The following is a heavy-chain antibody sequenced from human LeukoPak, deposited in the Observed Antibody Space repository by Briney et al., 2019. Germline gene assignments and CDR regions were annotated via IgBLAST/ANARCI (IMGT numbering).Heavy chain of an antibody. CDR2: ISGSGGST. D-gene: IGHD3-22*01. J-gene: IGHJ4*02. V-gene: IGHV3-23*01. CDR1: GFPFSSYA. Sequence: GGSLRLSCAASGFPFSSYAMSWVRQAPGKGLEWVSAISGSGGSTYYADSVKGRFTISRDNSKNTLYLQMNSLRAEDTAVYYCVRHSSGYYYPFDYWGQGTLVTVSS. CDR3: VRHSSGYYYPFDY.